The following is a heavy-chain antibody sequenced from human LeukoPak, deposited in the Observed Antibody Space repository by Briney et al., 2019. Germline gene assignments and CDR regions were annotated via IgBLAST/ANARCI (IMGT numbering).Heavy chain of an antibody. CDR2: LSWHSGSI. D-gene: IGHD1-26*01. CDR3: AKETKVGENLYYFDY. CDR1: GFKFNDYA. J-gene: IGHJ4*02. Sequence: PGGSLRLSCVASGFKFNDYAMHWVRQAPGKGLEWVSGLSWHSGSIGYADSVKGRFIISRDNAKNSLYLEMNSLRPEDSALYYCAKETKVGENLYYFDYWGQGTLVTVSS. V-gene: IGHV3-9*01.